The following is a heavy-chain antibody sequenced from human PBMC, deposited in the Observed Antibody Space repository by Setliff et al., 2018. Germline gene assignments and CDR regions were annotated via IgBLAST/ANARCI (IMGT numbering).Heavy chain of an antibody. CDR1: GFTLNSYL. CDR3: ARVPRFGELPLDV. CDR2: IQTDESDT. D-gene: IGHD3-10*01. J-gene: IGHJ6*03. V-gene: IGHV3-74*03. Sequence: GSLRLSCAASGFTLNSYLMHWVRQAPGEGLGLVSRIQTDESDTTYGDSVKGRFTISRDNAKNSLYLQMNSLRADDTSEYYCARVPRFGELPLDVWGKGTTVTVS.